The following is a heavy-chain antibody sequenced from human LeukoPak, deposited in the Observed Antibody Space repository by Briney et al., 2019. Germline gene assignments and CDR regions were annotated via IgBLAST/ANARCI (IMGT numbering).Heavy chain of an antibody. J-gene: IGHJ4*02. CDR2: ISWNSGSI. CDR3: AKDSGVRTYYFDY. V-gene: IGHV3-9*01. D-gene: IGHD1-14*01. CDR1: GFTFDDYA. Sequence: GGSLRLSCAASGFTFDDYAMHWVRQAPGKGLGWVSGISWNSGSIGYADSVKGRFTISRDNAKNSLYLQMNSLRAEDTALYYCAKDSGVRTYYFDYWGQGTLVTVSS.